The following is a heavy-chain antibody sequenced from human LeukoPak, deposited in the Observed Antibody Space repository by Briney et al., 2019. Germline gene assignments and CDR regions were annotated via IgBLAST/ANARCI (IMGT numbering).Heavy chain of an antibody. CDR2: IYYSGST. V-gene: IGHV4-39*07. D-gene: IGHD3-3*01. CDR3: ARDSQGDYDFWSGYYIS. Sequence: SETLSLTCTVSGGSISSSIYYWGWIRQPPGKGLEWIGSIYYSGSTYYNPSLKSRVTISVDTSKNQFSLKLSSVTAADTAVYYCARDSQGDYDFWSGYYISWGQGTLVTVSS. J-gene: IGHJ5*02. CDR1: GGSISSSIYY.